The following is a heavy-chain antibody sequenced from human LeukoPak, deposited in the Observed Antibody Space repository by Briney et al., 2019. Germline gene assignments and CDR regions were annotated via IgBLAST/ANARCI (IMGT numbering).Heavy chain of an antibody. Sequence: GGSLRLSCAASGFTFSSYAMHWVRQAPGKGLEWVSYISNSGSTIYYTDSVKGRFTISRDNAKNSLYLQMNSLRAEDTAIYYCARIYSSSSSRGAFDIWGQGTMVTVSS. V-gene: IGHV3-48*03. CDR2: ISNSGSTI. CDR1: GFTFSSYA. D-gene: IGHD6-6*01. J-gene: IGHJ3*02. CDR3: ARIYSSSSSRGAFDI.